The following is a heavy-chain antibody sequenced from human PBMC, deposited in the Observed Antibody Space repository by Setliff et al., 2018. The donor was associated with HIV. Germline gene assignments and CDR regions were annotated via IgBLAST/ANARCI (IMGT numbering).Heavy chain of an antibody. J-gene: IGHJ5*02. CDR3: ARGVARQVVIVRWFDP. D-gene: IGHD2-21*01. CDR2: ISYSGST. Sequence: LSCAASGFTFTSYWMIWVRQPPGKGLEWIGEISYSGSTVYNPSLKSRVTMTVDASKNLVSLNLNSVTAADTAIYSCARGVARQVVIVRWFDPWGQGTPVTVSS. V-gene: IGHV4-34*01. CDR1: GFTFTSYW.